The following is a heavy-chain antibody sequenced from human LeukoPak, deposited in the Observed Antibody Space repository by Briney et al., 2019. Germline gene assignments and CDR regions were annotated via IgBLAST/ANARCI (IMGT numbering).Heavy chain of an antibody. CDR2: IDQDGSAE. CDR1: GFNFSNYW. D-gene: IGHD5-18*01. CDR3: ARADSYGSILDY. Sequence: GGSLGLSCAASGFNFSNYWMSWVRQSPGRGLEWVANIDQDGSAEYYVDSVGGRFTVSRDNAKNSLYLQIDSLRAEDTAVYYCARADSYGSILDYWGRGTLVTVSS. J-gene: IGHJ4*02. V-gene: IGHV3-7*04.